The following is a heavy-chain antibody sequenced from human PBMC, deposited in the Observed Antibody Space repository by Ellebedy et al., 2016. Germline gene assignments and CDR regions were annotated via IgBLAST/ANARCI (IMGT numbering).Heavy chain of an antibody. CDR2: RYSTGNT. J-gene: IGHJ4*02. CDR3: ATEGEYGDYED. D-gene: IGHD4-17*01. CDR1: GASISSYH. Sequence: SETLSLTXTVSGASISSYHWCWIRQPPRKSLEVIGCRYSTGNTNYNASLKSRVTISADTSRNQFSLKVSSVTAADTAVYYCATEGEYGDYEDWGQGTLVTVSS. V-gene: IGHV4-59*01.